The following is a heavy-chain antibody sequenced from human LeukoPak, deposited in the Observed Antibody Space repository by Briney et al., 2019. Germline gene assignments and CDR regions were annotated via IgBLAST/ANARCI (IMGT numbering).Heavy chain of an antibody. D-gene: IGHD3-22*01. CDR3: ARDPKFYYDSSGYFTPRPFDY. CDR2: ISSSSSYI. Sequence: LGGSLRLSCAASGFTFSSYSMNWVRQAPGKGLEWVSSISSSSSYIYYADSVKGRFTISRDNAKNSLYLQMNSLRAEDTAVYYCARDPKFYYDSSGYFTPRPFDYWGQGTLVTVSS. V-gene: IGHV3-21*01. J-gene: IGHJ4*02. CDR1: GFTFSSYS.